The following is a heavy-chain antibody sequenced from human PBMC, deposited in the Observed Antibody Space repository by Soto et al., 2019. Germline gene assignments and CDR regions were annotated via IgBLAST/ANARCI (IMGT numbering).Heavy chain of an antibody. CDR3: ARGYCSSTSCYIRYFDY. V-gene: IGHV4-34*01. D-gene: IGHD2-2*02. J-gene: IGHJ4*02. Sequence: QVQLQQWGAGLLKPSETLSLTCAVYGGSFSGYYWSWIRQPPGKGLEWIGEINHSGSTNYNPSLKSRVTISVDASKHQFALTLSSVAAAATAVYYCARGYCSSTSCYIRYFDYWGQGTLVTVSS. CDR2: INHSGST. CDR1: GGSFSGYY.